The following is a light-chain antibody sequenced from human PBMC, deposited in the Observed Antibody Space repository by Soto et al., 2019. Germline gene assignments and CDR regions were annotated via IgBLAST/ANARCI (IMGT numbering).Light chain of an antibody. Sequence: DIQMTQSPSTLSASVGDRVTITCRASQSISSWLAWYQQKPGKAPKLMIYDASSLESGVPSKFRGSGSGTEFTLTISSLKPDDFETYYCQQYNSYSWTFGQGTKVDIK. CDR3: QQYNSYSWT. J-gene: IGKJ1*01. CDR2: DAS. CDR1: QSISSW. V-gene: IGKV1-5*01.